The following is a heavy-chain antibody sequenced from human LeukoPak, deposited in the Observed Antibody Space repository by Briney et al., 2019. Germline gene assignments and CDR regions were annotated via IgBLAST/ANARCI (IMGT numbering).Heavy chain of an antibody. CDR3: AKERDISSSWYLSTYFDY. V-gene: IGHV3-30*18. CDR2: ISYDGSNT. Sequence: GGSLRLSCAASGFTFSSYGMHWVRQAPGKGLEWVAVISYDGSNTYYADSVKGRFTISRDNSKNTLYLHMNSLRAEDTAVYYCAKERDISSSWYLSTYFDYWGQGTLVIVSS. D-gene: IGHD6-13*01. J-gene: IGHJ4*02. CDR1: GFTFSSYG.